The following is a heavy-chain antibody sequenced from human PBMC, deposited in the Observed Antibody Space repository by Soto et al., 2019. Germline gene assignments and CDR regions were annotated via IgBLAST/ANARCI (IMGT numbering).Heavy chain of an antibody. J-gene: IGHJ4*02. Sequence: SVKVSCKASGYTFTNYGITWVRQAPGQGLEWMGWISTYDGNTNYAQRLQGRVTLTTDTSTSTAYLELRSLRSDDTAVYFCTRVGIKNYVVRRGYLAYRGQRSPVTVSS. CDR2: ISTYDGNT. V-gene: IGHV1-18*04. CDR3: TRVGIKNYVVRRGYLAY. D-gene: IGHD3-3*01. CDR1: GYTFTNYG.